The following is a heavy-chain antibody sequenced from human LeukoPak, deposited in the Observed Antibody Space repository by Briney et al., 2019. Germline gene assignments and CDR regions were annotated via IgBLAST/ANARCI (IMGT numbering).Heavy chain of an antibody. CDR3: ARDIATVVHQE. CDR2: INPNSGGT. J-gene: IGHJ4*02. CDR1: GYTFTGYY. V-gene: IGHV1-2*02. D-gene: IGHD2-2*01. Sequence: ASVTVSFKASGYTFTGYYMHWVRQAPGQGLEWMGWINPNSGGTNYAQKFQGRVTMATDTSTSTVYMELRSLRSDDTAVYYCARDIATVVHQEWGQGTLVTVSS.